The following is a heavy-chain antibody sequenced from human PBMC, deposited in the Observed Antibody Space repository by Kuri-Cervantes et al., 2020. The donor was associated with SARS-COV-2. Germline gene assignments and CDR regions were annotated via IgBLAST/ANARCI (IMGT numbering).Heavy chain of an antibody. CDR2: IDWDDDK. D-gene: IGHD4-17*01. CDR3: AHRPRGNDYGHNYFDF. Sequence: SGPTLVKPTQTLTLTCTFSGFSLSTSGMCVSWIRQPPGKALEWLARIDWDDDKYYSTSLKTRLTISKDTSKNQVVLTMTNVDPVDTATYYCAHRPRGNDYGHNYFDFWGQGALVTVSS. J-gene: IGHJ4*02. V-gene: IGHV2-70*12. CDR1: GFSLSTSGMC.